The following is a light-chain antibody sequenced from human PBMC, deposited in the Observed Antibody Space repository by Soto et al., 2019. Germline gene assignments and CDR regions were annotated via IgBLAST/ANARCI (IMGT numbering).Light chain of an antibody. V-gene: IGKV3-11*01. Sequence: EIVMTQSPATLSVSPGERATLSCRASQSVSSYLAWYQQKPGQAPRLLIYDASNRATGIPARFSGSGSGTDFTLTINNLEPEDFAVYYCQQRNDGLTFGGGTKVDIK. J-gene: IGKJ4*01. CDR3: QQRNDGLT. CDR1: QSVSSY. CDR2: DAS.